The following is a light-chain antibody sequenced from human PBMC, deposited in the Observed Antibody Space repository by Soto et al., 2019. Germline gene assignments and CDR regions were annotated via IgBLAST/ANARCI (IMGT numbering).Light chain of an antibody. CDR1: QLISRY. V-gene: IGKV1-39*01. Sequence: DIQMTQSPSSLSASVGDRVTITCRASQLISRYLNWYQQKPGKAPKLLIYGATNLQSGAPSRFSGSGSGTEFTLTVSSLQPEDSANYCCQQSYITRELTLRGGTKVDI. J-gene: IGKJ4*01. CDR2: GAT. CDR3: QQSYITRELT.